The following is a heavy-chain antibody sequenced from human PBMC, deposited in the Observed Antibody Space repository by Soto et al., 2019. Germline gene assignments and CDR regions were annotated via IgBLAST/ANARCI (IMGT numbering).Heavy chain of an antibody. D-gene: IGHD2-15*01. CDR1: GGSISRYY. CDR2: IYYSGST. J-gene: IGHJ4*02. V-gene: IGHV4-59*08. Sequence: SETLSLTCTVSGGSISRYYWSRIRQPPGKGLEWIGYIYYSGSTNYNPSLKSRVTISVDTSKNQFSLKLSSVTAADTAVYYCARRYGGTFDYWGQGTLVTVSS. CDR3: ARRYGGTFDY.